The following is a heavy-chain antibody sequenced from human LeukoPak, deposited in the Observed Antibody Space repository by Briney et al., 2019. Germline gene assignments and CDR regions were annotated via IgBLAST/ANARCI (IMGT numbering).Heavy chain of an antibody. CDR3: ARQPHRNWFDP. CDR2: IYYSGST. Sequence: PSETLSLTCTVSGGSISNYYWSWIRQSPGKGLEWIGYIYYSGSTNCNPSLKSRVTISVDTSKNQFSLKLSSVTAADTAVYYCARQPHRNWFDPWGQGTLVTVSS. J-gene: IGHJ5*02. V-gene: IGHV4-59*01. CDR1: GGSISNYY.